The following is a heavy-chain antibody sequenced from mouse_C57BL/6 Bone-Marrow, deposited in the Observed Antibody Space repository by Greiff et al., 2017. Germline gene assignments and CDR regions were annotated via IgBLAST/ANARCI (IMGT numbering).Heavy chain of an antibody. CDR3: ARKAYYGSSYRYWYFDV. V-gene: IGHV8-12*01. CDR1: GFSLSTSGMG. CDR2: IYWDDDK. J-gene: IGHJ1*03. Sequence: QVTLKESGPGILQSSQTLSLTCSFSGFSLSTSGMGVSWIRQPSGKGLEWLAHIYWDDDKRYNPSLKSRLTISKDTSRNQVFLKITSVDTADTATYYCARKAYYGSSYRYWYFDVWGTGTTVTVSS. D-gene: IGHD1-1*01.